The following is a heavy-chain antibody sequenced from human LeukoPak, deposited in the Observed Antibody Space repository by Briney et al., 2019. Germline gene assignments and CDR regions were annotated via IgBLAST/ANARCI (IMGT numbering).Heavy chain of an antibody. Sequence: SETLSFTCAVYDGSFSDYYWSWIRQPPGKGLEWIGEINHSGSTNYNPSLKSRVTISVDTSKNQFSLKLSSVTAADTAVYYCARGGAIRNDIVVVPAALDYWGQGTLVTVSS. J-gene: IGHJ4*02. V-gene: IGHV4-34*01. CDR2: INHSGST. CDR3: ARGGAIRNDIVVVPAALDY. CDR1: DGSFSDYY. D-gene: IGHD2-2*01.